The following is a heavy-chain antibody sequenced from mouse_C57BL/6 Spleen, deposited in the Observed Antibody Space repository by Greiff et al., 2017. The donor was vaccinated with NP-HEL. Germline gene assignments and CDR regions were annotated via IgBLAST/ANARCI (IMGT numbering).Heavy chain of an antibody. CDR1: GFTFSSYA. J-gene: IGHJ3*01. CDR2: ISDGGSYT. Sequence: DVKLVESGGGLVKPGGSLKLSCAASGFTFSSYAMSWVRQTPEKRLEWVATISDGGSYTYYPDNVKGRFTISRDNAKNNLYLQMSHLKSEDTAMYYCARGLDDYDGFAYWGQGTLVTVSA. D-gene: IGHD2-4*01. CDR3: ARGLDDYDGFAY. V-gene: IGHV5-4*03.